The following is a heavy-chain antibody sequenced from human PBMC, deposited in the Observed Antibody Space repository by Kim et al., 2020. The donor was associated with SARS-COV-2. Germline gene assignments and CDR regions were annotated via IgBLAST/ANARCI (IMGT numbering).Heavy chain of an antibody. CDR1: GGSISSSNYF. V-gene: IGHV4-39*07. CDR3: ARGRRGGDYEHPNYYYGMDV. Sequence: SETLSLTCSVSGGSISSSNYFWGWIRQPPGKGLEWIGKFYYSGSTYYNPSLKSRVAISVDTSKNQFSLRLTSVTAADTAVYYCARGRRGGDYEHPNYYYGMDVWGQGTTVTVSS. CDR2: FYYSGST. D-gene: IGHD4-17*01. J-gene: IGHJ6*02.